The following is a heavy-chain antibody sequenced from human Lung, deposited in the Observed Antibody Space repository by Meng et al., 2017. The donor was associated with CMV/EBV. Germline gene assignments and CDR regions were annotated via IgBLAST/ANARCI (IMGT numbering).Heavy chain of an antibody. D-gene: IGHD3-10*01. CDR2: ISHSTAYI. J-gene: IGHJ4*02. CDR3: ARDQSMVRGLDY. CDR1: GFTFSSHT. Sequence: CEASGFTFSSHTMNWVRQAPGKGLEWVSSISHSTAYIFYADSVKGRFTISRDNAKNSLYLQMNGLRAEDTAVYYCARDQSMVRGLDYWGQGTLVTVSS. V-gene: IGHV3-21*01.